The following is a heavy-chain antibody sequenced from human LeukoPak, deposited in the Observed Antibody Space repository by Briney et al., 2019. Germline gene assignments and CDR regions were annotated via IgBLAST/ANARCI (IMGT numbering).Heavy chain of an antibody. V-gene: IGHV3-23*01. CDR2: ISESGAET. Sequence: PGGSLRLSCAATGFTFNSYAMSWVRQAPGKGLEWVSGISESGAETYYADSVKGRFTISRDNSKNTLNLQTNSLRAEDTAVYYCAKGGRWKGGIAYNWFDPWGQGTLVTVSS. J-gene: IGHJ5*02. D-gene: IGHD6-19*01. CDR3: AKGGRWKGGIAYNWFDP. CDR1: GFTFNSYA.